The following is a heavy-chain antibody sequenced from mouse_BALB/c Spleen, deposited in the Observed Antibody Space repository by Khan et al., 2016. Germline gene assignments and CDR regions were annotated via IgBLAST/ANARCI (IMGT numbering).Heavy chain of an antibody. V-gene: IGHV2-6-7*01. D-gene: IGHD2-4*01. J-gene: IGHJ3*01. Sequence: QVQLKQSGPGLVAPSQSLSITCTVSGCSLTGYGVNWVRQPPGKGLEWLGMIWGDGSTDYNSALKSRLSISKDNSKSQVFLKMNSLQTEDTARYYGARVLYYDPGVCAYWGQGTLVTVSA. CDR3: ARVLYYDPGVCAY. CDR1: GCSLTGYG. CDR2: IWGDGST.